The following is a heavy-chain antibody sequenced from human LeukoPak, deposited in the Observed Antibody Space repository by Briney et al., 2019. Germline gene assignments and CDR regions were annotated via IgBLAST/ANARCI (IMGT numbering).Heavy chain of an antibody. CDR2: IYTGGLT. CDR3: ARDNAPAGGGLDY. J-gene: IGHJ4*02. D-gene: IGHD2-2*01. Sequence: GGSLRLSCAASGFTASSNHMTWVRQAPGKGLEWVSEIYTGGLTFYADSVTGRFTISRDNSKNAVYLQMNSLGVEDTARYYCARDNAPAGGGLDYWGQGTLVTVSS. V-gene: IGHV3-53*01. CDR1: GFTASSNH.